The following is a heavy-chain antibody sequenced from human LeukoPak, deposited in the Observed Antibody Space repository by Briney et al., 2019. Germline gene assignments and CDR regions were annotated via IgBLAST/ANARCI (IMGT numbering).Heavy chain of an antibody. J-gene: IGHJ4*02. CDR3: AKSRYCSSTSCRIHYFDY. V-gene: IGHV3-23*01. CDR1: GFTFSSYA. CDR2: ISGSGGST. Sequence: GGSLRLSCAASGFTFSSYAMSWVRQAPGEGLEWVSAISGSGGSTYYADSVKGRFTISRDNSKNTLYLQMNSLRAEDTAVYYCAKSRYCSSTSCRIHYFDYWGQGTLVTVSS. D-gene: IGHD2-2*01.